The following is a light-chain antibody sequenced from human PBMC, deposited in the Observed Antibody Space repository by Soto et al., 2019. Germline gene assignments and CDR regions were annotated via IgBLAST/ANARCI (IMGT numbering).Light chain of an antibody. CDR1: QDIGHS. CDR3: QQLHSYSFT. Sequence: DVGITHSSPSLSASVGDRVTFTLRASQDIGHSLAWYQQKPGNAAKLMIYAPSTLPRGVPSRFSGGGSAAEFTLTISSLQPEDFATYYCQQLHSYSFTFGPGTKVDIK. V-gene: IGKV1-9*01. J-gene: IGKJ3*01. CDR2: APS.